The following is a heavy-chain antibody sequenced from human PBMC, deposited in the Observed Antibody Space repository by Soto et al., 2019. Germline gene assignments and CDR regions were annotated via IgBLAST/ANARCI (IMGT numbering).Heavy chain of an antibody. J-gene: IGHJ4*01. V-gene: IGHV1-69*08. D-gene: IGHD4-17*01. CDR2: VIPILGVV. CDR1: GGSYSTYT. Sequence: QVQVVQSGAEVKKPGSSVKVSCKASGGSYSTYTITWVRQAPGQGLEWMGRVIPILGVVNYAQKFQGKVTITADKSKSTAYMEVSSLRSDDTAVYYCARESVGDYPLLDYGGQGTLVTVSS. CDR3: ARESVGDYPLLDY.